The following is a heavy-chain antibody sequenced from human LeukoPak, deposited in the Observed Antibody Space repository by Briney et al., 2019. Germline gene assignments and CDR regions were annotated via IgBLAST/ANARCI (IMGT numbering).Heavy chain of an antibody. Sequence: GGSLTLSCAASGFRFSSYIMNWLRQAPGKGLAWVSSISISSSDIYYPDSVKGRFTISRGNAKNSLYLQMNSLRPEDTAVYYCARDPSINYTIFGVVIRSYYYGMDVWGQGTTVTVSS. D-gene: IGHD3-3*01. CDR3: ARDPSINYTIFGVVIRSYYYGMDV. J-gene: IGHJ6*02. CDR1: GFRFSSYI. CDR2: ISISSSDI. V-gene: IGHV3-21*01.